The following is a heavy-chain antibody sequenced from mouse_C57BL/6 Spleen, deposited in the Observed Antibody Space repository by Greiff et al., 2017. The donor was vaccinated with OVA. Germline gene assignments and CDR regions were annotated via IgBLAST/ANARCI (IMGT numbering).Heavy chain of an antibody. CDR3: AKRAYYSNYSYWYFDV. D-gene: IGHD2-5*01. J-gene: IGHJ1*03. V-gene: IGHV2-9*01. CDR2: TWGGGST. CDR1: GFSLTSYG. Sequence: VQVVESGPGLVAPSQSLSITCTVSGFSLTSYGVDWVRQPPGKGLEWLGVTWGGGSTNYNSALMSRLSISKDNSKSQVFLKMNSLQTDDTAMYYCAKRAYYSNYSYWYFDVWGTGTTVTVSS.